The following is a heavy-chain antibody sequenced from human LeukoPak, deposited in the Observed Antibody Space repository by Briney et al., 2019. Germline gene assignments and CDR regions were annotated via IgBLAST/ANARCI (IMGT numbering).Heavy chain of an antibody. Sequence: SETLSLTCTVSGGSISSSSYYWGWIRQPPGKGLEWIGSIYYSGSTYYNPSLKSRVTISVDTSKKQFSLKLSSVTAADTAVYYCARRRGDYGSGELNIWGQGTMVIVSS. CDR1: GGSISSSSYY. D-gene: IGHD3-10*01. CDR3: ARRRGDYGSGELNI. CDR2: IYYSGST. V-gene: IGHV4-39*07. J-gene: IGHJ3*02.